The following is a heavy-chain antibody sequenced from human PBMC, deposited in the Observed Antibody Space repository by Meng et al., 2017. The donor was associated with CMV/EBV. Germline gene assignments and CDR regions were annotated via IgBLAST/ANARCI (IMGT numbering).Heavy chain of an antibody. Sequence: GGSLRLSCAASGFTFSSYAMHWVRQAPGKGLEWVAVISYDGSNKYYADSVKGRFTISRDNSKNTLYLQMNSLRAEDTAVYYCARDPPTVVMVYYFDYWGQGTLVTVSS. D-gene: IGHD4-23*01. CDR2: ISYDGSNK. CDR1: GFTFSSYA. J-gene: IGHJ4*02. CDR3: ARDPPTVVMVYYFDY. V-gene: IGHV3-30-3*01.